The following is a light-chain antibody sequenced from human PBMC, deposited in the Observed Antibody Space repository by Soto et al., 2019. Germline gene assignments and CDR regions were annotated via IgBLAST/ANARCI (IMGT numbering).Light chain of an antibody. CDR2: GAT. CDR3: QQYNKWPLT. Sequence: EIVMTQSPATLSFSPGERATLSCRASQAVRSDFAWYQQKPCQAPRLLIYGATIRATGIPARFSGSGYGTEFTLTISSLQSEDFAVYYCQQYNKWPLTFGGGTEVEIK. V-gene: IGKV3-15*01. CDR1: QAVRSD. J-gene: IGKJ4*01.